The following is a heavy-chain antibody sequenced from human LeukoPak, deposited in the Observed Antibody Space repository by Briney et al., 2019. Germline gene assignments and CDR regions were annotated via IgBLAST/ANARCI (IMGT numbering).Heavy chain of an antibody. J-gene: IGHJ4*02. CDR1: GFSLSSYS. V-gene: IGHV3-21*06. CDR2: ISSSSSYI. Sequence: PGGSLRLSCEASGFSLSSYSMNWVRQAPGKGLEWVSSISSSSSYIYYADSVKGRFTISRDNAKNLLYLQMNSLRAEDTAVYYCARDQPRGGSMITVTTFDYWGQGTLVTVSS. CDR3: ARDQPRGGSMITVTTFDY. D-gene: IGHD4-17*01.